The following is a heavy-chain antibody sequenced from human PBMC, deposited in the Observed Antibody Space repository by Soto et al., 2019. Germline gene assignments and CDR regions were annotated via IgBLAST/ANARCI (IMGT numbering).Heavy chain of an antibody. Sequence: QVQLQESGPGLVKPSGTLSLTCAVSGGSISSSNWWSWVRQPPGKGLEWIGEIYHSGSTNYNPSPKSRVTISVDKSKNQLSLKLSSVTAADTAVYYCATLVPAADGGWGVNYWGQGTLVTVSS. CDR1: GGSISSSNW. CDR3: ATLVPAADGGWGVNY. V-gene: IGHV4-4*02. D-gene: IGHD2-2*01. J-gene: IGHJ4*02. CDR2: IYHSGST.